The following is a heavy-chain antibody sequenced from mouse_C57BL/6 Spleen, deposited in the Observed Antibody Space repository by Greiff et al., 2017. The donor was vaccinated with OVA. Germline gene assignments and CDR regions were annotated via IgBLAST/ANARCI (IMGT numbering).Heavy chain of an antibody. CDR3: ARSSNDWFAY. D-gene: IGHD2-5*01. V-gene: IGHV1-18*01. Sequence: EVQLQQSGPVLVKPGASVKIPCKASGYTFTDYNMDWVKQSPGKSLEWIGDINPNNGGTIYNQKFKGKATLTVDKSSSTAYMELRSLTSEDTAVYYCARSSNDWFAYWGQGTLVTVSA. CDR2: INPNNGGT. CDR1: GYTFTDYN. J-gene: IGHJ3*01.